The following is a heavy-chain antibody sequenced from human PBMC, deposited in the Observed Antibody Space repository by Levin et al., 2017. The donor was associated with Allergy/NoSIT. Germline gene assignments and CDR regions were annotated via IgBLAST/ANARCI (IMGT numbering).Heavy chain of an antibody. V-gene: IGHV3-23*01. CDR1: GFSFSDYA. J-gene: IGHJ4*02. D-gene: IGHD3-16*01. Sequence: GGSLRLSCAASGFSFSDYAMCWVRQAPGKGLEWVSNISGGGGSTNYADSVKGRFTISRDNSKNTLYLQMNSLRAEDTAVYYCAKESPSPGEILVEGDSWGQGTLVSVSS. CDR3: AKESPSPGEILVEGDS. CDR2: ISGGGGST.